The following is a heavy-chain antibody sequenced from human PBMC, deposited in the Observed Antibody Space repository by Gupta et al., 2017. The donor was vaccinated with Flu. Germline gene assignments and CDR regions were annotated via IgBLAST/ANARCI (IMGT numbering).Heavy chain of an antibody. CDR2: ISYDGSKI. CDR3: AKAVGNTPDYSNGMDV. D-gene: IGHD1-26*01. Sequence: FTLSASGMHCGRHGPSKVLEWVTAISYDGSKIEEADSVKGRFTISKDRSPTTLYLHMNSLVPDVTSLYDGAKAVGNTPDYSNGMDVWGQGAEVTVSS. V-gene: IGHV3-30*18. J-gene: IGHJ6*02. CDR1: FTLSASG.